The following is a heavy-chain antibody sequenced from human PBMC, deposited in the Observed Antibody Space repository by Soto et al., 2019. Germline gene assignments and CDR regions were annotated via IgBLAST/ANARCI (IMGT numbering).Heavy chain of an antibody. J-gene: IGHJ4*02. Sequence: GGSLRLSCAASGFTFSNYNMNWVRQAPGKGLEWVSSISSNTHYIYYADSVEGRFTIYRDNAKNSLYLQMNSLRAEDTAVYYSQRDEAPVVPAAATDFWGLGTLVTVS. D-gene: IGHD2-2*01. CDR1: GFTFSNYN. V-gene: IGHV3-21*01. CDR2: ISSNTHYI. CDR3: QRDEAPVVPAAATDF.